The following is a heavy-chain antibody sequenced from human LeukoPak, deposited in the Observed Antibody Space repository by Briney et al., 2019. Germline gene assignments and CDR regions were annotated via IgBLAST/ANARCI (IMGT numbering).Heavy chain of an antibody. D-gene: IGHD6-25*01. CDR3: ARDSSGWGFDY. V-gene: IGHV3-74*01. J-gene: IGHJ4*02. CDR1: GFTFSTYW. Sequence: GGSLRLSCAASGFTFSTYWMHWVRQAPGKGLVWVSGIRSDGSSTIYADSVKGRFTISRDNARNTLYLQVNSLRAEDAAVYYCARDSSGWGFDYWGQGSLVTVSS. CDR2: IRSDGSST.